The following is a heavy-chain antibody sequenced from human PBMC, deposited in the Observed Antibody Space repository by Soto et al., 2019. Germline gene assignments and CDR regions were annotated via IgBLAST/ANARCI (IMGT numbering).Heavy chain of an antibody. Sequence: DVQFLESGGGLVQPEGSLRLSCAASGFTFRSYAMGWVRQGPGKGLEWVAVVSIGGSTHYADSVRGRFTISRDNSKNTLSLQMNSLTAEDTAVYFCAKRRGAGGHFDYGGQGALVTVSS. CDR2: VSIGGST. CDR3: AKRRGAGGHFDY. CDR1: GFTFRSYA. D-gene: IGHD2-15*01. V-gene: IGHV3-23*01. J-gene: IGHJ4*02.